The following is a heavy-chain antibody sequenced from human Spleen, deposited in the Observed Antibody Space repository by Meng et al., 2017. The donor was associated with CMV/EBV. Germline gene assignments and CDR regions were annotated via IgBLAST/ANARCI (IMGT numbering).Heavy chain of an antibody. D-gene: IGHD5-12*01. V-gene: IGHV4-34*01. CDR2: INHSGST. J-gene: IGHJ4*02. CDR1: GGSFSGYY. Sequence: SETLSLTCAVYGGSFSGYYWSWIRQPPGKGLEWIGEINHSGSTNYNPSLKSGVTISVDTSKNQFSLKLSSVTAADTAVYYCARGARGYSGRSPFDYWGQGTLVTVSS. CDR3: ARGARGYSGRSPFDY.